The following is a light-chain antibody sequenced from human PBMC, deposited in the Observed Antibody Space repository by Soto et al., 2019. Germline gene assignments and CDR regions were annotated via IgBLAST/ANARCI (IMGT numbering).Light chain of an antibody. CDR3: QHYNNWPPYT. Sequence: EIVMTHSPATLSVSPGERATLSCRTSQSVSSNLAWYQQKPGQAPRLLIYGASTRSTGIPARFSGSGSVTGFTLTISGLQSEDFAVSDCQHYNNWPPYTFGQGTKLEIK. V-gene: IGKV3-15*01. J-gene: IGKJ2*01. CDR1: QSVSSN. CDR2: GAS.